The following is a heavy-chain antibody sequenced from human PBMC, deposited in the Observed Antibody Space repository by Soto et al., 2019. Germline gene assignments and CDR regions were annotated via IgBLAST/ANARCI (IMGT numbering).Heavy chain of an antibody. V-gene: IGHV4-39*01. Sequence: PSETLSLTCTVSGGSISSSSYYWGWIRQPPGKGLEWIGSIYYSGSIEYSPSLKGRVTMSVDMSKNQVSLRLRSVTAADTAVYYCGRHSHMLNNWFDPWGPGTLVTVSS. CDR1: GGSISSSSYY. CDR3: GRHSHMLNNWFDP. J-gene: IGHJ5*02. CDR2: IYYSGSI. D-gene: IGHD3-10*02.